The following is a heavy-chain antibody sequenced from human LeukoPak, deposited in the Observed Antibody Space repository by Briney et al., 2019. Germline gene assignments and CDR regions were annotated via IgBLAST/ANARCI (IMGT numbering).Heavy chain of an antibody. CDR1: GLTFRNFG. V-gene: IGHV3-30*03. CDR2: ISFDRSNK. Sequence: GGSLRLSCAASGLTFRNFGMHWVRQAPGKGLEWLAAISFDRSNKFYVDSVKGRFTISRDNSKRAVYLQMNSLRVEDTAVYYCAREVYTYYYDSSGYSNYYYYGMDVWGQGTTVTVSS. CDR3: AREVYTYYYDSSGYSNYYYYGMDV. D-gene: IGHD3-22*01. J-gene: IGHJ6*02.